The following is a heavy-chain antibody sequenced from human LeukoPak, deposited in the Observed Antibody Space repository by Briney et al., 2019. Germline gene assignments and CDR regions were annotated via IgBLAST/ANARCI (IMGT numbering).Heavy chain of an antibody. CDR2: ISSSGRTI. J-gene: IGHJ4*02. CDR1: GFTFSDYY. CDR3: ARAISGETTYYFDY. V-gene: IGHV3-11*01. Sequence: PGGCLRLSWAASGFTFSDYYIRWIRQAPGKVLGWVAYISSSGRTIYYADSVKDRFTISMDNATNSLYLQMNSLRAEHTALNYGARAISGETTYYFDYWGQGTLVTVSS. D-gene: IGHD1-1*01.